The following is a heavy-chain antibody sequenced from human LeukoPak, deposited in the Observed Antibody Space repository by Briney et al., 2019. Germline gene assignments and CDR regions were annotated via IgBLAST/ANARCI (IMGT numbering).Heavy chain of an antibody. Sequence: SETLSLTCTVSGGSISSYYWSWIRQPPGKGLEWIGYIYYSGSTNYNPSLKSRVTISVDTSKNQFSLKLSSVTAADTAVYYCARVGYDSSGRTSPNTFDYWGQGTLATVSS. CDR1: GGSISSYY. CDR2: IYYSGST. CDR3: ARVGYDSSGRTSPNTFDY. V-gene: IGHV4-59*01. J-gene: IGHJ4*02. D-gene: IGHD3-22*01.